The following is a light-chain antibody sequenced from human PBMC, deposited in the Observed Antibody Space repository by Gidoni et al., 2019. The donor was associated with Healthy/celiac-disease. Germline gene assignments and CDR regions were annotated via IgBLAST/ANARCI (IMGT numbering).Light chain of an antibody. CDR2: GKN. V-gene: IGLV3-19*01. CDR1: SLRTYY. Sequence: SSELTQDPAVSVALGQTVRITCQGDSLRTYYASWYQQKPGQAPVLFIYGKNNRPSGIPDRFSGSSSGNTASLTITGAQAEDEADYYCNSRDSSGNHSFGGGTKLTVL. CDR3: NSRDSSGNHS. J-gene: IGLJ2*01.